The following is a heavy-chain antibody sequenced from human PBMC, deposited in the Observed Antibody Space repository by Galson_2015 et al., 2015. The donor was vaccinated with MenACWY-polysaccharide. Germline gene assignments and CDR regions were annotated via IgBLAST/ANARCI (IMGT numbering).Heavy chain of an antibody. V-gene: IGHV6-1*01. J-gene: IGHJ6*02. Sequence: CAISGDSVSSHTAAWNWIRQSPSRGLEWLGRTYYRSNWSSDYALSVRGRITIKADTSKNQFSLQLNSVTLEDTAVYSRARGHYGMDVWAKGPRSPSP. CDR1: GDSVSSHTAA. CDR2: TYYRSNWSS. CDR3: ARGHYGMDV.